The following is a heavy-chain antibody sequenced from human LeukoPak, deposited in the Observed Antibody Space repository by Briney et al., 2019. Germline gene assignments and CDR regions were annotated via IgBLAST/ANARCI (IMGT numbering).Heavy chain of an antibody. CDR1: GGSISSGDYY. J-gene: IGHJ4*02. CDR3: ARGDSSSPSFDY. Sequence: PSQTLSLTCTVSGGSISSGDYYWSWIRQPPGKGLEWIGYIYYSGSTYYNPSLKSRVTISVDTSENQFSLKLSSVTAADTAVYYCARGDSSSPSFDYWGQGTLVTVSS. D-gene: IGHD6-6*01. CDR2: IYYSGST. V-gene: IGHV4-30-4*08.